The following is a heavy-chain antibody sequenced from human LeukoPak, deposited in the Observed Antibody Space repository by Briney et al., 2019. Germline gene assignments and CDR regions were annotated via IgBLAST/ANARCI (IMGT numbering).Heavy chain of an antibody. V-gene: IGHV4-39*01. D-gene: IGHD5-18*01. Sequence: ASETLSLTCTVSGGSISSSSYYWGWIRQPPGKGLEWIGSIYYSGSTYYNPSLKSRVTISVDTSKNQFSLKLSSVTAADTAVYYCARHSGGYSYGPDYWGQGTLVTVSS. CDR1: GGSISSSSYY. CDR2: IYYSGST. J-gene: IGHJ4*02. CDR3: ARHSGGYSYGPDY.